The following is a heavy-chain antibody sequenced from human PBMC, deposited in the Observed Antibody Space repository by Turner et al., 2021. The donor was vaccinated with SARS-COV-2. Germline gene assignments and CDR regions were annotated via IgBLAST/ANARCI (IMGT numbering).Heavy chain of an antibody. CDR2: ISYDGSNK. Sequence: QVQLVESGGGVVQPGRSLRLSCAASGFTFSTYAMHWVRQAPGEGLEWVAVISYDGSNKYNADAVKGRFTFSRDNSKNTLYLQMNSLRAEDTAVYYCARGFSGNYYDFDYWGQGTLVTVSS. CDR3: ARGFSGNYYDFDY. V-gene: IGHV3-30-3*01. J-gene: IGHJ4*02. D-gene: IGHD1-26*01. CDR1: GFTFSTYA.